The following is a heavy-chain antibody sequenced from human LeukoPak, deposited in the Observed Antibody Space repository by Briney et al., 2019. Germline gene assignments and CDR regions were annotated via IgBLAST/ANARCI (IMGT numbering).Heavy chain of an antibody. CDR3: ARHVRGGSGGDYYYYYYMDV. J-gene: IGHJ6*03. CDR2: IYPGDSDT. Sequence: GESLKISCKGSGYSFTSYWIGWVRQMPGKGLEWMGIIYPGDSDTRYSPSFQGQVTISADKSISTAYLQWSSLKASDTAMYYCARHVRGGSGGDYYYYYYMDVWGKGTTVTVSS. CDR1: GYSFTSYW. D-gene: IGHD3-10*01. V-gene: IGHV5-51*01.